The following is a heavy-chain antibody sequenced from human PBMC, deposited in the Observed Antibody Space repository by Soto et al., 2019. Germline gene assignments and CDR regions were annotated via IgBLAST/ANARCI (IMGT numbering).Heavy chain of an antibody. CDR1: GYTFTSYG. CDR2: ISAYNGNT. Sequence: ASVKFSCTASGYTFTSYGISWGRQAHGQGLEWMGWISAYNGNTNYAQKLQGRVTMTTDTSTSTAYMELRSLRSDDTAVYYCARDLNPTYGSGRPIDYWGQGTLVTVSS. D-gene: IGHD3-10*01. V-gene: IGHV1-18*01. CDR3: ARDLNPTYGSGRPIDY. J-gene: IGHJ4*02.